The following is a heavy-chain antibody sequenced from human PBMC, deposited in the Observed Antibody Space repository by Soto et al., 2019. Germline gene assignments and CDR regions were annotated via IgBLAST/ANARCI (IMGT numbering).Heavy chain of an antibody. V-gene: IGHV3-23*01. Sequence: EVQLLESGGGLVQPGGSLRLSCAASGFTFSSYAMSWVRQAPGKGLEWVSAISGSGGSTYYADAVKGRFTISRDNSKNTLYLQMNSLRAEDTAVYYCAKDRSSPAYYYDSSATYWGQGTLVTVSS. CDR3: AKDRSSPAYYYDSSATY. J-gene: IGHJ4*02. CDR2: ISGSGGST. D-gene: IGHD3-22*01. CDR1: GFTFSSYA.